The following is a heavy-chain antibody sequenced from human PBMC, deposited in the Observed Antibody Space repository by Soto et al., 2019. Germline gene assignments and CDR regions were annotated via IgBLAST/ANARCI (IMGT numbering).Heavy chain of an antibody. CDR2: INAGNGNT. Sequence: QVQLVQSGAEEKKPGASVKVSCKASGYTFTSYAMHWVRQAPGQRLEWMGWINAGNGNTKYSQKFQGRVTITRDTSASKAYMELSSLRSEDTGVYYCARSIMVVTAIDYWGQGALVTVSS. V-gene: IGHV1-3*05. CDR1: GYTFTSYA. CDR3: ARSIMVVTAIDY. J-gene: IGHJ4*02. D-gene: IGHD2-21*02.